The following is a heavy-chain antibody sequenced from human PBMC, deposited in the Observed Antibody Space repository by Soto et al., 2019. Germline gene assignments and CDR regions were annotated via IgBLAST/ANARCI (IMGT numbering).Heavy chain of an antibody. D-gene: IGHD2-15*01. J-gene: IGHJ3*02. V-gene: IGHV3-30*18. CDR3: AKECGGSCYRGAFDI. CDR1: GFTFSSYG. CDR2: ISYDGSNK. Sequence: QVQLVESGGGVVQPGRSLRLSCAASGFTFSSYGMHWVRQAPGKGLEWVAVISYDGSNKYYADSVKGRFTISRDNSKNTLYLQMNSLRAEDTAVYYCAKECGGSCYRGAFDIWGQGTMVTVSS.